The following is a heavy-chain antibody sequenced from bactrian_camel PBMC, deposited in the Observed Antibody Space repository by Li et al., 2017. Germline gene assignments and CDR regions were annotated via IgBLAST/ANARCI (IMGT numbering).Heavy chain of an antibody. V-gene: IGHV3S53*01. CDR3: AADLPGCSGGFCCGFGDWSRGLQYNY. Sequence: HVQLVESGGGSVRAGGSLRLACAVSGYSRDTFCMGWFRRGPGRSREGVAGIDSDGRTTYSPSVNGRFTITRDSHKKILYLQMNSLKPEDTAMYYCAADLPGCSGGFCCGFGDWSRGLQYNYWGQGTQVTVS. CDR2: IDSDGRT. J-gene: IGHJ4*01. D-gene: IGHD8*01. CDR1: GYSRDTFC.